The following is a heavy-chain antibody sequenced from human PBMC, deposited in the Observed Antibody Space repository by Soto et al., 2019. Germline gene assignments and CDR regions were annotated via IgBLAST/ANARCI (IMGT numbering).Heavy chain of an antibody. CDR2: IFPVDSDT. CDR1: GYSFTNYW. D-gene: IGHD2-21*01. V-gene: IGHV5-51*01. J-gene: IGHJ4*02. Sequence: GESLKISCKASGYSFTNYWMSWVRQMPGRGLEWMGLIFPVDSDTRYSPSFQGQVTISADKSIDTAYLQWNSLKASDTAMYYCVGRDGSGGNSGYWGQGTQVTVSS. CDR3: VGRDGSGGNSGY.